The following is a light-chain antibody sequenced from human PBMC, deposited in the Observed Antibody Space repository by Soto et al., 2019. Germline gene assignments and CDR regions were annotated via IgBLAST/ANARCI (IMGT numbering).Light chain of an antibody. CDR2: GTS. V-gene: IGKV3-20*01. Sequence: EIVLTQSPGTLSLSPGERATISCRASQSVSSCYLVWYQQKPCQAPRLLIYGTSSRATGIPDRFSGSGSGTDFALTISRLEPEDFAVYYCQQYGSSPPYSFGQGTKVDIK. CDR3: QQYGSSPPYS. CDR1: QSVSSCY. J-gene: IGKJ2*03.